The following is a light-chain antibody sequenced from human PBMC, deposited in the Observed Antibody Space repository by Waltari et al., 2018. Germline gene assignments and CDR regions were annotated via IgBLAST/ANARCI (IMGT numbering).Light chain of an antibody. CDR3: QVWDTSSDRLV. CDR1: NVGSKS. V-gene: IGLV3-21*03. Sequence: SYVLTQPPSASVAPGKTARITCGGNNVGSKSVHWYQQKPGQAPLLVVYDDSARPSGIPDRFSASNSGNTATLTISRVENGDEADYYCQVWDTSSDRLVFGGGTKLTVL. J-gene: IGLJ2*01. CDR2: DDS.